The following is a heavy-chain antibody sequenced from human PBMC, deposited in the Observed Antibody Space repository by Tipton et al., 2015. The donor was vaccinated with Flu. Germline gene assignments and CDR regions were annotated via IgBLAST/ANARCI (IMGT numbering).Heavy chain of an antibody. CDR3: ARYARVLDP. Sequence: TLSLTCTVSGGSISSSYWSWVRQPPGKGLECIGYIYHSGDINYNPSLKSRVTISMDTSKNQFSLKLTSVTATDTAVYYCARYARVLDPWGQGTLVTVSS. D-gene: IGHD4/OR15-4a*01. J-gene: IGHJ5*02. V-gene: IGHV4-59*08. CDR1: GGSISSSY. CDR2: IYHSGDI.